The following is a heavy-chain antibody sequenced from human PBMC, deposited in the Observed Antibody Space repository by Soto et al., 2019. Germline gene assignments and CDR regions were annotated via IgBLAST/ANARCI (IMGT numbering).Heavy chain of an antibody. CDR3: ARDNGTTGIDY. D-gene: IGHD1-1*01. Sequence: ASVKVSCKASGGTFSRYAISWVRQAPGQGLEWMGGIIPIFGTPNYAQKFQGRVTITADESTSTAYMELSSLRSEDTAVYYCARDNGTTGIDYWGQGTLVTVSS. CDR1: GGTFSRYA. J-gene: IGHJ4*02. V-gene: IGHV1-69*13. CDR2: IIPIFGTP.